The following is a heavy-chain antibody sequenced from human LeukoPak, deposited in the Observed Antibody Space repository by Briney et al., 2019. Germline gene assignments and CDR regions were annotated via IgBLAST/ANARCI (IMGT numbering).Heavy chain of an antibody. D-gene: IGHD6-19*01. CDR2: VYYSGSS. V-gene: IGHV4-39*02. Sequence: SETLSLTCTVSGGSISIGYYWGWIRQPPGKGLEWIGNVYYSGSSYYDPSLKSRVTISVDTSNNHFSLKLSSVTAADTAVYYCACTPPISASVAGPTRWGQGTLVTVSS. CDR3: ACTPPISASVAGPTR. J-gene: IGHJ4*02. CDR1: GGSISIGYY.